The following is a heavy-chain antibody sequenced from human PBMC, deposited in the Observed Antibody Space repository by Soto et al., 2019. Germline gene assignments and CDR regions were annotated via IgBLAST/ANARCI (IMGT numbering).Heavy chain of an antibody. J-gene: IGHJ5*02. V-gene: IGHV4-4*07. CDR3: ARSPAYGDYANLDT. Sequence: PSETLSLTCTVSGDSVSKYYWNWIRQPAGKGLEWIGRIHSTSTPNYNTSLKSRVTMSVDTSKNQFSLKLNLTSVTAADTAVYYCARSPAYGDYANLDTWGQGTLVTVSS. D-gene: IGHD4-17*01. CDR1: GDSVSKYY. CDR2: IHSTSTP.